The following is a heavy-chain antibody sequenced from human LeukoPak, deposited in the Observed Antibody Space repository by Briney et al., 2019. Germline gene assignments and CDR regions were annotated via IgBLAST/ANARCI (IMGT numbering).Heavy chain of an antibody. V-gene: IGHV4-59*01. CDR1: GGSISSYY. CDR2: IFYSGST. CDR3: ARTTEGYCRSTSCYGFYYSYYMDV. Sequence: SETLSLTCTVSGGSISSYYWGWIRQPPGKGLEWIGNIFYSGSTYYSPSVKSRVTISLDTSRNQFSLKLSSVTAADTAVYYCARTTEGYCRSTSCYGFYYSYYMDVWGKGTTVTISS. J-gene: IGHJ6*03. D-gene: IGHD2-2*01.